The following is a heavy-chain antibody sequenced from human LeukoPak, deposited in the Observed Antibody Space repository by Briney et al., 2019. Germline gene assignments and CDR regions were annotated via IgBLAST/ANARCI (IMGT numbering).Heavy chain of an antibody. J-gene: IGHJ6*03. CDR2: ISYDGSNK. CDR1: GFTFSSYA. D-gene: IGHD3-3*01. Sequence: PGGSLRLSCAASGFTFSSYAMHWVRQAPGKGLEWVAVISYDGSNKYYADSVKGRFTISRDNSKNTLYLQMNSLRAEDTAVYYCAREGNDFWTGYMDVWGKGTTVTVSS. CDR3: AREGNDFWTGYMDV. V-gene: IGHV3-30-3*01.